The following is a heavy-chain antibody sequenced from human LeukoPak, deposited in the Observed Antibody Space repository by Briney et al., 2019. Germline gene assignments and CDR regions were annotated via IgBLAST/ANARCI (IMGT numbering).Heavy chain of an antibody. CDR1: GLTFSGYA. Sequence: GGSLRLSCAASGLTFSGYAMSWVRQAPGKGLEWVSVMSGSDGSTYYADPVKGRFTISRDNSKNTLYLQMNSLRAEDTAVYYCAKVWGVAAKYYFDFWGQGTLVTVSS. CDR3: AKVWGVAAKYYFDF. V-gene: IGHV3-23*01. J-gene: IGHJ4*02. D-gene: IGHD2-15*01. CDR2: MSGSDGST.